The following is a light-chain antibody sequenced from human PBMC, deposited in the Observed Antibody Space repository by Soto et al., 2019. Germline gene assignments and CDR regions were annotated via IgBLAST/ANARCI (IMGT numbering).Light chain of an antibody. CDR2: AAS. Sequence: DIQLTQSPSFLSASVVNRVNITCRASQGISSYLAWYQQKPGKAPKLLIYAASTLQSGVPSRFSGSESGTEFTLTISSLQPEDFATYYCQQSYSTPRTFGQGNKGDIK. CDR3: QQSYSTPRT. J-gene: IGKJ1*01. CDR1: QGISSY. V-gene: IGKV1-9*01.